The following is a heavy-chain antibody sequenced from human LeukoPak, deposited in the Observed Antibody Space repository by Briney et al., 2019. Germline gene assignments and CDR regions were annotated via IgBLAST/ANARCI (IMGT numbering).Heavy chain of an antibody. Sequence: SETLSLTCTVSGGSFSSGDFYWSWIRQPPGKGLEWIGYIYYSGSTYYNPSLKSRVTISVDTSKNEFSLKLSSVTAADTAVYYCARALGYCGSTKCNYGLDVWGQGTTVTVSS. V-gene: IGHV4-30-4*01. D-gene: IGHD2-2*01. J-gene: IGHJ6*02. CDR1: GGSFSSGDFY. CDR3: ARALGYCGSTKCNYGLDV. CDR2: IYYSGST.